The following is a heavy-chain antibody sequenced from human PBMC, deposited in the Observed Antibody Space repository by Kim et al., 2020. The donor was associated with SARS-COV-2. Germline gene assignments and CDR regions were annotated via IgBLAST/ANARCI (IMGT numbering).Heavy chain of an antibody. J-gene: IGHJ6*02. CDR2: ISYDGSNK. V-gene: IGHV3-30*18. Sequence: GGSLRLSCAASGFTFSSYGMHWVRQAPGKGLEWVAVISYDGSNKYYADSVKGRFTISRDNSKNTLYLQMNSLRAEDTAVYYCAKTYYDILTGYYSYYYYGMDVWGQGTTVTVSS. D-gene: IGHD3-9*01. CDR3: AKTYYDILTGYYSYYYYGMDV. CDR1: GFTFSSYG.